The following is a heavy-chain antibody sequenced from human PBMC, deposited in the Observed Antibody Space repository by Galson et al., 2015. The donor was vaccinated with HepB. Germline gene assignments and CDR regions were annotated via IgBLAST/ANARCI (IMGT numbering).Heavy chain of an antibody. Sequence: SVKVSCKASGYRFTPYGISWVRQAPGEGLEWVGWLSIYTGDTNYAKKFKGRVTMTTDTYTSTAYMELRSLTSDSTAIYYCARDRAVRGDTGFLDHWGQGSLVTVSS. CDR1: GYRFTPYG. V-gene: IGHV1-18*01. CDR2: LSIYTGDT. D-gene: IGHD3-10*01. CDR3: ARDRAVRGDTGFLDH. J-gene: IGHJ4*02.